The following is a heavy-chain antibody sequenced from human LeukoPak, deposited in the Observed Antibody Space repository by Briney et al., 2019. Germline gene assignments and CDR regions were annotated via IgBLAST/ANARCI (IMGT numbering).Heavy chain of an antibody. CDR1: GGSISSSSYY. V-gene: IGHV4-39*01. Sequence: KSSETLSLTCTVSGGSISSSSYYWGWIRQPPGKGLEWIGSIYYSGSTYYNPSLKSRVTISVDTSKNQFSLKLSSVTAADTAVYYCARRCSGGSCNDYWGQGTLVTVSS. D-gene: IGHD2-15*01. J-gene: IGHJ4*02. CDR3: ARRCSGGSCNDY. CDR2: IYYSGST.